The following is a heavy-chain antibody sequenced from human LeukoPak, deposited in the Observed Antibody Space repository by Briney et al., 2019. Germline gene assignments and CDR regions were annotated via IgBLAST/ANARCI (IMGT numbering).Heavy chain of an antibody. V-gene: IGHV1-46*01. Sequence: GASVKVSCKASGYSSTSNYIHWVRQAPGQGLEWMGMIYPRDGSTSYAQKFQGRVTVTRDTSTSTVHMELSGLRSEDTAVYYCARDQEAFDHWGQGTLVTVSS. CDR2: IYPRDGST. J-gene: IGHJ4*02. CDR1: GYSSTSNY. CDR3: ARDQEAFDH.